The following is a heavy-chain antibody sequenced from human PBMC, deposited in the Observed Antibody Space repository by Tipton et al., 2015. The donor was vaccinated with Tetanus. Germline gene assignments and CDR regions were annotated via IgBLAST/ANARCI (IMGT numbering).Heavy chain of an antibody. CDR2: SWYDGTDK. Sequence: AASGFIFSSYGIHWVRQAPGKGLEWVAVSWYDGTDKYYADSVKGRFTISRDNSKNTLYLQMNSLRGEDTAVYYCAREADCSGGSCFSGDFDNWGQGTQVTVSS. D-gene: IGHD2-15*01. CDR3: AREADCSGGSCFSGDFDN. J-gene: IGHJ4*02. V-gene: IGHV3-33*01. CDR1: GFIFSSYG.